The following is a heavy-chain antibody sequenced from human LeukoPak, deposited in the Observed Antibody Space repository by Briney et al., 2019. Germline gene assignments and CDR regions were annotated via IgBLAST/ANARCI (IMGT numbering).Heavy chain of an antibody. Sequence: ASVKVSCKASGYTFTGYYMHWVRQAPGQGLEWMGWINPNSGGTNYAQKFQGRVTMTRDTSISTAYMELSWLRSDDTAVYYCARSPRDYYDSSGYYPDYWGQGTLVTVSS. CDR3: ARSPRDYYDSSGYYPDY. D-gene: IGHD3-22*01. J-gene: IGHJ4*02. CDR1: GYTFTGYY. CDR2: INPNSGGT. V-gene: IGHV1-2*02.